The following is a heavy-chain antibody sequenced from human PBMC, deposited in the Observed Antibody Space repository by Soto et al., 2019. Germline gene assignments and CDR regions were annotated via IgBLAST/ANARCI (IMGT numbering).Heavy chain of an antibody. CDR1: GYTFTSYD. CDR3: ARVDGSSWYYDYYYGMDV. J-gene: IGHJ6*02. CDR2: MNPNSGNT. V-gene: IGHV1-8*01. Sequence: QVQLVQSGAEVKKPGASVKVSCKASGYTFTSYDINWVRQATGQGLEWMGWMNPNSGNTGYAQKFQGRVTMTRNTSISTAYMELSSLRSDDTAVYYCARVDGSSWYYDYYYGMDVWGQGTTVTVSS. D-gene: IGHD6-13*01.